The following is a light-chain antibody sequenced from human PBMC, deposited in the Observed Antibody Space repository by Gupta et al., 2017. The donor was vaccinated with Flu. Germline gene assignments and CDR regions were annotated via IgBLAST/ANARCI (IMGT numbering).Light chain of an antibody. CDR3: QQENTYPYT. Sequence: DIQMTQSPSTLSTSVGDRVTITCRASQSISVWLAWYQQKPGKAPNLLIYKTSTLESGVPSRFSGSGSGTEFTLTISSLQPDEFATYYCQQENTYPYTFGQWTKLEIK. J-gene: IGKJ2*01. CDR2: KTS. V-gene: IGKV1-5*03. CDR1: QSISVW.